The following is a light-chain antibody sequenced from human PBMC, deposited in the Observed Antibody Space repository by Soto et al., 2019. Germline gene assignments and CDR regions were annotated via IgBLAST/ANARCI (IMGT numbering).Light chain of an antibody. Sequence: EIVLAPAPGSLSLSPGEGATLSWRASQSVSTNQLAWYQQKPGQAPRLLIYDASDRATGVPGRFSGSGSGTDFTLTIGSLEPEDFAVYFCQQSSNWPPITFGQGTRLEIK. CDR2: DAS. CDR1: QSVSTN. V-gene: IGKV3-11*01. J-gene: IGKJ5*01. CDR3: QQSSNWPPIT.